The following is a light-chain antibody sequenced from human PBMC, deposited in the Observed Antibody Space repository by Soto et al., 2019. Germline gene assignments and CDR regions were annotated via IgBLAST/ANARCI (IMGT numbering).Light chain of an antibody. CDR1: QSVTNDF. J-gene: IGKJ2*01. CDR2: GAS. Sequence: EIVLTQSPGTLSLSPGEIATLSCRASQSVTNDFLAWYQQKPGQAPRLLIYGASSRAAGVPDRFSGRGSGTYFTLTISRLEPEDLALYYCPVYGRSPLMYTFGQGTKLGVK. V-gene: IGKV3-20*01. CDR3: PVYGRSPLMYT.